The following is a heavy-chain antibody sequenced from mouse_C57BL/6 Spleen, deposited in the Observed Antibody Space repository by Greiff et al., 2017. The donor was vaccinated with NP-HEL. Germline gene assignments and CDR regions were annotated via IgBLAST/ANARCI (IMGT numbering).Heavy chain of an antibody. CDR2: ISDGGSYT. V-gene: IGHV5-4*01. Sequence: DVMLVESGGGLVKPGGSLKLSCAASGFTFSSYAMSWVRQTPEKRLEWVATISDGGSYTYYPDNVKGRFTISRDNAKNNLYLQMSHLKSEDTAMYYCARDVDDWFAYWGQGTLVTVSA. CDR1: GFTFSSYA. CDR3: ARDVDDWFAY. J-gene: IGHJ3*01.